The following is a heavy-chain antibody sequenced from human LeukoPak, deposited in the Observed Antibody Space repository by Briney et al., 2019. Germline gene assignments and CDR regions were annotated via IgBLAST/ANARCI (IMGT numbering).Heavy chain of an antibody. Sequence: GGSLRLSCSASGFTFSSYWINWVRQAPGKGLEWVANIKQDGSETYYGDSVKGRFTVSRDNAKNSLYLQINSLRAEDTAVYYCARDLSLDSWGQGTLVTVSS. CDR1: GFTFSSYW. CDR3: ARDLSLDS. J-gene: IGHJ4*02. V-gene: IGHV3-7*01. CDR2: IKQDGSET.